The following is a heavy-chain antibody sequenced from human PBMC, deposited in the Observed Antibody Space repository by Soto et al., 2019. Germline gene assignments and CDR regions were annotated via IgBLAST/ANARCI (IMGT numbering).Heavy chain of an antibody. CDR1: GFTFSSHG. V-gene: IGHV3-33*01. CDR3: ARDPSGYSSSWYNWFDP. J-gene: IGHJ5*02. Sequence: GGSLRLSCAASGFTFSSHGMHWVRQAPGKGLEWVAVIWYDGSNKYYADSVKGRFTISRDNSKNTLYLQMNSLRAEDTAVYYCARDPSGYSSSWYNWFDPWGQGTLVTVSS. D-gene: IGHD6-13*01. CDR2: IWYDGSNK.